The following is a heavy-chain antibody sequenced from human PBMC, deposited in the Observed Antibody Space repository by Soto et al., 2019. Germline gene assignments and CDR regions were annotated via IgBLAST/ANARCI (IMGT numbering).Heavy chain of an antibody. J-gene: IGHJ1*01. V-gene: IGHV4-39*01. CDR2: IYYSGST. CDR1: GGSISSSSYY. CDR3: ASQGGYYYDSSGYYSREYFQH. Sequence: QLQLQESGPGLVKPSETLSLTCTVSGGSISSSSYYWGWIRQPPGKGLEWIGSIYYSGSTYYNPSLKSRVTISVDTSKNQFSLKLSSVTAADTAVYYCASQGGYYYDSSGYYSREYFQHWGQGTLVTVSS. D-gene: IGHD3-22*01.